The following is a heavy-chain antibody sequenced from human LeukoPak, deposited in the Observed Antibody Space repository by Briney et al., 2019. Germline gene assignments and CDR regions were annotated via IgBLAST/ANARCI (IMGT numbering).Heavy chain of an antibody. Sequence: GGSLRLSCAASGSTFGNYYMSWVRQAPRKGLEWVANIKHDGAWKFYADSVKGRFTVSRDNAEKLVYLHMTSLRAEDTAMYFCAREGHSSGSLRDYWGQGILVTVSS. V-gene: IGHV3-7*03. J-gene: IGHJ4*02. D-gene: IGHD6-19*01. CDR1: GSTFGNYY. CDR2: IKHDGAWK. CDR3: AREGHSSGSLRDY.